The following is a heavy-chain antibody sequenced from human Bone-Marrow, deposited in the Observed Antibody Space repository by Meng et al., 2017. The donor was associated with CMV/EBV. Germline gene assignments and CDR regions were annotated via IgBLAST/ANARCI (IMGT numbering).Heavy chain of an antibody. CDR2: ISWDGGST. CDR3: AKDERLRGVAAAGGFDD. J-gene: IGHJ4*02. CDR1: GFTFDDYT. D-gene: IGHD6-13*01. V-gene: IGHV3-43*01. Sequence: GGSLGLSCAASGFTFDDYTMHWVRRAPGKGLEWVSLISWDGGSTYYADSVKGRYTISRDNSKNSLYLQMDSLRTEDTALYYSAKDERLRGVAAAGGFDDWGQGTLVTVSS.